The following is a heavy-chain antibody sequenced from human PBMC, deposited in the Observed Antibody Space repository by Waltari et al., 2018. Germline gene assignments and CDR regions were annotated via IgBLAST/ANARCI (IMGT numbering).Heavy chain of an antibody. CDR1: GGSINSINFY. D-gene: IGHD1-26*01. Sequence: QLQLQESGPGLVKPSETLSLTCAVSGGSINSINFYWGWIRQPPDKGPEWIGSVYYTATTYYSPSLKGRVTKSVDTSKNQCALRLSSVNAADTAVYYWARFYSGTYFGPYWGQGTLVSVSS. CDR2: VYYTATT. V-gene: IGHV4-39*01. CDR3: ARFYSGTYFGPY. J-gene: IGHJ4*02.